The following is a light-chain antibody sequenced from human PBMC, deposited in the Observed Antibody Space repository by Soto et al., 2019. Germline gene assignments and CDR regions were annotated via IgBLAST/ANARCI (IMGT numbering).Light chain of an antibody. J-gene: IGKJ2*01. Sequence: ELVLTQSPGTLSLSPGERATLSCRASQSVSSSYLAWYQQKPGQAPRLLIYGASSRATGIPDRFSGSGSGKDFTLTISRLQPEDFAVYYCQQYGSSPPMYTFGQGTKLEIK. CDR2: GAS. CDR3: QQYGSSPPMYT. V-gene: IGKV3-20*01. CDR1: QSVSSSY.